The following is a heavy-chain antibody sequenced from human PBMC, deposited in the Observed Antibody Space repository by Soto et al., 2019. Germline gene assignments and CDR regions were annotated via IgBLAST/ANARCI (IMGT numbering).Heavy chain of an antibody. J-gene: IGHJ6*02. CDR3: ATIGFDYYYGMDV. CDR1: GYSFTGYY. Sequence: RASVKVSCKASGYSFTGYYLHWVRQAPGQGLEWMGWINPDRGDTNSAQKFQGRVTMTRDTSISTAYMELNRLRSDDTAVYYCATIGFDYYYGMDVWGQGTTVTVSS. V-gene: IGHV1-2*02. CDR2: INPDRGDT. D-gene: IGHD3-3*01.